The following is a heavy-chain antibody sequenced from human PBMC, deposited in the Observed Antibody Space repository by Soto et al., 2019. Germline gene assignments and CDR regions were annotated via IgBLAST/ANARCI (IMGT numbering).Heavy chain of an antibody. D-gene: IGHD6-19*01. V-gene: IGHV3-23*01. J-gene: IGHJ4*02. Sequence: RLSCAASGFTFSDCAMSWVRQAPGKGLEWLSTISSHGVMTYYADSVKGRLTISRDNSKNTLYVQMNSLRADDTAIYYCVKKPAVAAKGHFEGWGEGSLVTVSS. CDR1: GFTFSDCA. CDR2: ISSHGVMT. CDR3: VKKPAVAAKGHFEG.